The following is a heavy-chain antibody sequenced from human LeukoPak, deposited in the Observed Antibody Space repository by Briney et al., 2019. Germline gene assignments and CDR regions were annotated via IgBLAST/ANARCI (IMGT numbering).Heavy chain of an antibody. D-gene: IGHD3-9*01. CDR1: GSTFSSYA. J-gene: IGHJ4*02. CDR2: ISGSGGST. Sequence: GGSLRLSCAASGSTFSSYAMSWVRQAPGKGLECVSAISGSGGSTYYADSVKGRFTISRDNSKNTLYLQMNSLRAEDTAVYYCAKRQTGYYNFDYWGQGTLVTVSS. V-gene: IGHV3-23*01. CDR3: AKRQTGYYNFDY.